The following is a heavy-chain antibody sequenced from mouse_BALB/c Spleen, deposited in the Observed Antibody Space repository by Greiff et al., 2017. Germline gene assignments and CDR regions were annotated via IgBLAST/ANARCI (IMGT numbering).Heavy chain of an antibody. CDR3: ARTTTVSFDY. CDR1: GFTFSDYG. CDR2: ISNLAYSI. J-gene: IGHJ2*01. Sequence: DVKLVESGGGLVQPGGSRKLSCAASGFTFSDYGMAWVRQAPGKGPEWVAFISNLAYSIYYADTVTGRFTISRENAKNTLYLEMSSLRSEDTAMYYCARTTTVSFDYWGQGTTLTVSS. D-gene: IGHD1-1*01. V-gene: IGHV5-15*02.